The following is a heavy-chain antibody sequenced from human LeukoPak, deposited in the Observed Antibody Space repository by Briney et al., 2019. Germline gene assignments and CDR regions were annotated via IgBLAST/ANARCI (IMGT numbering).Heavy chain of an antibody. D-gene: IGHD3-10*01. V-gene: IGHV3-30*14. CDR2: ISYDGSNK. Sequence: GRSLRLSCAASGFTFTTYAIHWVRQAPGRGLEWVSFISYDGSNKYYTDSVKGRFTISRDNSKNTLYLQMNSLRAEDTAVYYCARGNSMVRGVIWGQGTLVTVSS. J-gene: IGHJ4*02. CDR1: GFTFTTYA. CDR3: ARGNSMVRGVI.